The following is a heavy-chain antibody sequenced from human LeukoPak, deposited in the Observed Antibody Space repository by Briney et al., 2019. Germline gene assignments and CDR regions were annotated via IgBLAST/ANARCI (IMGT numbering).Heavy chain of an antibody. CDR2: IRYDGSNK. D-gene: IGHD2-2*01. J-gene: IGHJ4*02. CDR1: GFTFSSYG. Sequence: PGGSLRLSCAASGFTFSSYGMHWVRQAPGKGLEWVAFIRYDGSNKYYADSVKGRFTISRDNSKNTLYLQMNSLRAEDTAVYYCAKGYCSSTSCYGDYWGQGTLVTVSS. CDR3: AKGYCSSTSCYGDY. V-gene: IGHV3-30*02.